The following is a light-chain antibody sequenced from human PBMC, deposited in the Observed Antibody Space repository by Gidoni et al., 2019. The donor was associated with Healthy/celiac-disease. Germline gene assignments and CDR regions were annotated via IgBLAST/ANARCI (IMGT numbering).Light chain of an antibody. V-gene: IGKV1-39*01. Sequence: DLQMTPSPSSLSASVGDRVPITCRASQSISSYLNWYQPKPGKAPKLLISAASSLQSGVPSRFSGSGSGTDFTLTISSLQPEDFATYYCQQSYSTPPAFGQGTKVEIK. CDR2: AAS. CDR1: QSISSY. CDR3: QQSYSTPPA. J-gene: IGKJ1*01.